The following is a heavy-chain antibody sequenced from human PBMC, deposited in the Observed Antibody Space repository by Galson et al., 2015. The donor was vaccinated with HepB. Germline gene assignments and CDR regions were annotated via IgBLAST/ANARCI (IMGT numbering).Heavy chain of an antibody. CDR2: ISYDGRNK. V-gene: IGHV3-30*18. J-gene: IGHJ4*02. D-gene: IGHD6-19*01. Sequence: SLRLSCAASGVTFSNYGFHWVRQAPGKGLEWVTVISYDGRNKHYADSVKGRFTISRDNSKNMGYLQMNSLRAEDTALYYCAKDPYLYHALAGNMAGFDYWGQGTLVTVSS. CDR3: AKDPYLYHALAGNMAGFDY. CDR1: GVTFSNYG.